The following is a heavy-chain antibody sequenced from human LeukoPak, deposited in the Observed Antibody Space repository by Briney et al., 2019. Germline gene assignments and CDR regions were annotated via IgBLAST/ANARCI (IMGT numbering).Heavy chain of an antibody. CDR3: ARDGYDRYDYYYGMDV. D-gene: IGHD3-22*01. Sequence: SETLSLTYTVSGGSISSYYWSWIRQPPGKGLEWIGHIYYNGNTNYNPSLKSRVTISVDTSKNQFSLKLSSVTAADTAVYYCARDGYDRYDYYYGMDVWGQGTTVTVSS. J-gene: IGHJ6*02. CDR2: IYYNGNT. V-gene: IGHV4-59*01. CDR1: GGSISSYY.